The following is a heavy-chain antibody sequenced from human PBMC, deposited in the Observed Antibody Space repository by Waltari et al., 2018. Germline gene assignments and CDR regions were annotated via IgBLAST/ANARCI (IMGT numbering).Heavy chain of an antibody. CDR1: GGSISSYY. Sequence: QVQLQESGPGLVKPSETLSLTCTVSGGSISSYYWSWIRQPPGKGLEWIGYIYYSGSTTYNPALKSRVTISVDTSKNQFSLKLSSVTAADTAVYYCARTTVTTSRWYFDLWGRGTLVTVSS. D-gene: IGHD4-17*01. CDR3: ARTTVTTSRWYFDL. CDR2: IYYSGST. J-gene: IGHJ2*01. V-gene: IGHV4-59*01.